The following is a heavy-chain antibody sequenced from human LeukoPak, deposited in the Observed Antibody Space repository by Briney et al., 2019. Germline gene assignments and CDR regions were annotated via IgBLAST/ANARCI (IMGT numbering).Heavy chain of an antibody. CDR2: ISSSSSYI. CDR1: GFTFSSYS. Sequence: GGSLRLSCAASGFTFSSYSMNWVRQAPGEGLEWVSSISSSSSYIYYADSVKGRFTISRDNAKNSLYLQMNSLRAEDTAVYYCARDPDSSSWYWRHYYGMDVWGQGTTVTVSS. J-gene: IGHJ6*02. V-gene: IGHV3-21*01. D-gene: IGHD6-13*01. CDR3: ARDPDSSSWYWRHYYGMDV.